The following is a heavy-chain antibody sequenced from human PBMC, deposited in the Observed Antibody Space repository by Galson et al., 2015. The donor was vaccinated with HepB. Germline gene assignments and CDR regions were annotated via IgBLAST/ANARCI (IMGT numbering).Heavy chain of an antibody. V-gene: IGHV3-21*01. J-gene: IGHJ4*02. CDR2: ISSRATYI. D-gene: IGHD3-10*01. Sequence: SLRLSCAASGFSFFSFSTYTMSWVRQAPGKGLEWVSPISSRATYIYYADSVKGRFTISRDDAKNSLYLQMNSLRAEDTAVYYCARVFRGNDYWGQGTLVTVSS. CDR3: ARVFRGNDY. CDR1: GFSFFSFSTYT.